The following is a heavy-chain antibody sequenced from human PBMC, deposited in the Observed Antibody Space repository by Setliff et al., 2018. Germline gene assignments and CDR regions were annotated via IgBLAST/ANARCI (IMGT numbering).Heavy chain of an antibody. CDR2: IYYSGST. Sequence: SETLSLTCTVSGGSISSSIYYWGWIRQPPGRGLEWIGSIYYSGSTYYNPSLKSRVTISVDTSKNQFSLKLSSVTAADTAVYYCARVSQLVVLSLYYYYGMDVWGQGTTVTVSS. CDR1: GGSISSSIYY. J-gene: IGHJ6*02. V-gene: IGHV4-39*07. D-gene: IGHD6-6*01. CDR3: ARVSQLVVLSLYYYYGMDV.